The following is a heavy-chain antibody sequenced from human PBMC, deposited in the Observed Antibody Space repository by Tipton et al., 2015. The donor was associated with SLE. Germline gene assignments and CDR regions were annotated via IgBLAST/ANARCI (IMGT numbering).Heavy chain of an antibody. V-gene: IGHV3-43*01. CDR1: GFTFDDYT. Sequence: SLRLSCAASGFTFDDYTMHWVRQAPGKGLEWVSLISWDGGSTYYADSVKGRFTISRDNSKNSLYLQMNSLRTEDTALYYCAKDFYSSFYGMDVWGQGTTVTVSS. D-gene: IGHD6-19*01. CDR2: ISWDGGST. J-gene: IGHJ6*02. CDR3: AKDFYSSFYGMDV.